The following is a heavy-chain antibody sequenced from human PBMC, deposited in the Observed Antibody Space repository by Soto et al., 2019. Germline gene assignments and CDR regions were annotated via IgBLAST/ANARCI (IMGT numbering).Heavy chain of an antibody. V-gene: IGHV1-46*03. J-gene: IGHJ3*01. CDR1: GYTFTSYY. D-gene: IGHD3-16*01. CDR3: GRSDMGGDGALDV. CDR2: INPSGGGP. Sequence: QVQLMQSGAEVKQPGAAVKVSCKASGYTFTSYYMHWVRQVPGQGLEWMGIINPSGGGPAHAQNFRGRLATTSDTSTTTIYLELNSLRPGDTAVYFWGRSDMGGDGALDVWGQGTMVTVSS.